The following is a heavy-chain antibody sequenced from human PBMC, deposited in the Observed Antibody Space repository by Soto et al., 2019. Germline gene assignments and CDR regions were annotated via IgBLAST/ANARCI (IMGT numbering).Heavy chain of an antibody. V-gene: IGHV3-48*02. J-gene: IGHJ4*02. Sequence: EVQLVESGGGLVQPGGSLRLSCAGSGFTFSSYSMNWVRQAPGQGLEWVSYISYGASAIYYAASVKGRFTISRDDAKNSLYRQMHSLRDEDTAVYYCARDQGSGWENDYWGQGTMVTVSS. CDR2: ISYGASAI. D-gene: IGHD6-19*01. CDR3: ARDQGSGWENDY. CDR1: GFTFSSYS.